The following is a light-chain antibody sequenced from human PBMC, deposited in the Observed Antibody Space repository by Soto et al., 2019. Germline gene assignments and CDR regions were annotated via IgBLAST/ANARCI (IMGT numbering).Light chain of an antibody. CDR2: TAS. J-gene: IGKJ4*01. Sequence: DIQMTQSPSSVSASVGDRVTIPCRASQGVSTWLAWYQQKPGKATNLLIYTASSLQSGVPSRFSGSGSGTDFTLTISILQPEDFATYYCQQTTTFPLTFGGGTKVEI. CDR3: QQTTTFPLT. V-gene: IGKV1D-12*01. CDR1: QGVSTW.